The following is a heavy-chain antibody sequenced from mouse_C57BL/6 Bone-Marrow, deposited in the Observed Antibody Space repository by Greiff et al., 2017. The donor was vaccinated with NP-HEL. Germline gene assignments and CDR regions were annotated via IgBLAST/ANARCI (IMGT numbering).Heavy chain of an antibody. CDR2: ILPGSGST. CDR1: GYTFTGYW. J-gene: IGHJ1*03. Sequence: VQLQQSGAELMKPGASVKLSCKATGYTFTGYWIEWVKQRPGHGLEWIGEILPGSGSTNYNEKFKGKATFTADKSSNTAYMQLSSLTTEDSAIYYCARGFRHYYGSSDWYFDVWGTGTTVTVSS. CDR3: ARGFRHYYGSSDWYFDV. V-gene: IGHV1-9*01. D-gene: IGHD1-1*01.